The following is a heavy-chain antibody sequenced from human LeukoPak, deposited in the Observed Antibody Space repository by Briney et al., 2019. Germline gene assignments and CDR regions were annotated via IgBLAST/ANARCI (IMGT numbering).Heavy chain of an antibody. CDR3: ARGVWNDEGLDS. V-gene: IGHV3-21*01. Sequence: GGSLRLSCAASGSTFNTYSMNWVRQGPGKGLEWVSSISTSSSYIYYADSVKGRFTISRDNAKNSVYLQMNSLRAEDTAVYYCARGVWNDEGLDSWGQGTLVIVSS. J-gene: IGHJ4*02. CDR1: GSTFNTYS. D-gene: IGHD1-1*01. CDR2: ISTSSSYI.